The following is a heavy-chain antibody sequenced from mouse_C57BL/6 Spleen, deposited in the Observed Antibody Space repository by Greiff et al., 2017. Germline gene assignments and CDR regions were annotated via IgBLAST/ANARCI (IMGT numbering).Heavy chain of an antibody. CDR3: ASGSGYYGGY. D-gene: IGHD2-3*01. CDR1: GYTFTSYW. V-gene: IGHV1-52*01. Sequence: VQLQQPGAELVRPGSSVKLSCKASGYTFTSYWMHWVKQRPIQGLEWIGNIDPSDSETHYNQKFKDKATLTVDKSSSTAYMQRSSLTSEDSAVYYCASGSGYYGGYWGQGTTLTVSS. J-gene: IGHJ2*01. CDR2: IDPSDSET.